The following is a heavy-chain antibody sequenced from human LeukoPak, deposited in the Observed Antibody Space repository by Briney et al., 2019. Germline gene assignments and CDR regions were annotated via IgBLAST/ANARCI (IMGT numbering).Heavy chain of an antibody. V-gene: IGHV5-51*01. CDR2: IFPGDPDT. CDR1: GYTFTKYW. D-gene: IGHD4-23*01. Sequence: GESLKISCKVSGYTFTKYWIAWVRQMPGKGLEWMGIIFPGDPDTRYSPSFQGQVTISADKSIDTAYLQWSSLKASDTAMYYCARHFTVVGGMDVWGKGTTVTVSS. CDR3: ARHFTVVGGMDV. J-gene: IGHJ6*04.